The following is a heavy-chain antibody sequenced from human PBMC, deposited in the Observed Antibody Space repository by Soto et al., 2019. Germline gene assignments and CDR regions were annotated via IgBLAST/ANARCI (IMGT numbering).Heavy chain of an antibody. D-gene: IGHD5-12*01. Sequence: QVQLQGSGPGLVKPSQTLSLTCTVSGGSISSGGYYWSWIRQHPGKGLEWIAYIDYSGSTYYNPSLKSRVTISVDTSKNQFSLKLSSVTAADTAVYYCARRIVATIYYFDYWGQGTLVTVSS. CDR3: ARRIVATIYYFDY. CDR2: IDYSGST. V-gene: IGHV4-31*03. CDR1: GGSISSGGYY. J-gene: IGHJ4*02.